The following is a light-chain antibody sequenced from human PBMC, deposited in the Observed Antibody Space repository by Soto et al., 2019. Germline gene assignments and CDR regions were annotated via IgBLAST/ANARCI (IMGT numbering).Light chain of an antibody. CDR3: QQYNNWPPWT. Sequence: DIVLTQSPATLSVSPGERATLSCRASQSVSSNLAWYQQKSGQGPRLLIYDASTRATGIPARFSGSGSGTEFTLTISSLQSEDFAVYYCQQYNNWPPWTFGQGTKVDIK. CDR2: DAS. V-gene: IGKV3D-15*01. J-gene: IGKJ1*01. CDR1: QSVSSN.